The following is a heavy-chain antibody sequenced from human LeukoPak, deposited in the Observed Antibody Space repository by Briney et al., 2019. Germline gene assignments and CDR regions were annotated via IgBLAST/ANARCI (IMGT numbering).Heavy chain of an antibody. J-gene: IGHJ4*02. CDR2: INHSGST. D-gene: IGHD3-3*01. CDR1: GGSFSGYY. V-gene: IGHV4-34*01. Sequence: SETLSLTCAVYGGSFSGYYWSWIRQPPGKGLEWIGEINHSGSTNYNPSLKGRVTISVDTSKNQFSLKLSSVTAADTAVYYCARAARFPLSYASIFGVGYYFDYWGQGTLVAVSS. CDR3: ARAARFPLSYASIFGVGYYFDY.